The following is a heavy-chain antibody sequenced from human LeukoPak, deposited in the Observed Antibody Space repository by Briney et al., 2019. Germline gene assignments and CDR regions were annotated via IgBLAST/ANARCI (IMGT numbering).Heavy chain of an antibody. J-gene: IGHJ4*02. CDR1: GFTFSTAW. V-gene: IGHV3-15*01. D-gene: IGHD4-17*01. CDR3: TTEYYGDYHY. Sequence: GGSLRLSCAASGFTFSTAWMSWVRQTPGKGLEWVGRIKSESAGGTKDYAASVKGRFTISREDSKNTVYLQMNSLITEDTAVYYCTTEYYGDYHYWGQGTLVTVSS. CDR2: IKSESAGGTK.